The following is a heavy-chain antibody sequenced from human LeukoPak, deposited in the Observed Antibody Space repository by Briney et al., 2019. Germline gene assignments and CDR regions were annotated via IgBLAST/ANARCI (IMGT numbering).Heavy chain of an antibody. Sequence: GASVKVSCKASGYTFTSYGISWVRQAPGQGLEWMGWISAYNGNTNYAQKLQGRVTMTTDTSTSTAYMELRSLRSDDTAVYYCARVLADSGVDGDAFDIWGQGTMVTVSS. CDR2: ISAYNGNT. CDR1: GYTFTSYG. D-gene: IGHD2-15*01. V-gene: IGHV1-18*01. J-gene: IGHJ3*02. CDR3: ARVLADSGVDGDAFDI.